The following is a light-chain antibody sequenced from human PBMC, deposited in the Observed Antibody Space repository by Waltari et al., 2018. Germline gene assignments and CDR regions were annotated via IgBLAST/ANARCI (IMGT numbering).Light chain of an antibody. J-gene: IGKJ4*01. CDR3: QQYYDTPRLT. CDR2: WTS. CDR1: QSVLYSSNNKNY. Sequence: DIVMTQSPDSLAVSLGARATINCKSSQSVLYSSNNKNYLAWYQQKPGQPPKLLIYWTSTREAGVPDRFSGSGSGTDFTLTISSLQAEDVAVYYCQQYYDTPRLTFGGGTKVEIK. V-gene: IGKV4-1*01.